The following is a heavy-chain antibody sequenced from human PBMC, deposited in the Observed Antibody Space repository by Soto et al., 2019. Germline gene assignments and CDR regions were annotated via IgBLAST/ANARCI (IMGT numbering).Heavy chain of an antibody. Sequence: ASVKVSCKASGYTFTSYGISWVRQAPGQGLEWMGWISAYTGNTNYAQKLQDRVTMTTATSTSTAYMELRSLRSDDTAAYYCARSVARSSWYWFDPWGQGTLVTVSS. J-gene: IGHJ5*02. CDR2: ISAYTGNT. CDR1: GYTFTSYG. V-gene: IGHV1-18*01. CDR3: ARSVARSSWYWFDP. D-gene: IGHD6-19*01.